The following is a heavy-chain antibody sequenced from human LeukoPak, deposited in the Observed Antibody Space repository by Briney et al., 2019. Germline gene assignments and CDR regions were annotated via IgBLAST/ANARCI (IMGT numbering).Heavy chain of an antibody. CDR3: ARGRVSSL. V-gene: IGHV4-39*01. CDR1: GGSISSSSYY. J-gene: IGHJ2*01. D-gene: IGHD5/OR15-5a*01. CDR2: IYYSGST. Sequence: SETLSLTCTVSGGSISSSSYYWGWIRQPPGKGLEWIGSIYYSGSTYYNPSLKSRVTISVDTSKNQFSLKLSSVTAADTAVYYCARGRVSSLWGRGTLVTVSS.